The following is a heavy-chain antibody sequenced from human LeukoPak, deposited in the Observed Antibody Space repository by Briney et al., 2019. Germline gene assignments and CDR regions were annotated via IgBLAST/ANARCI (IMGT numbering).Heavy chain of an antibody. D-gene: IGHD3-22*01. V-gene: IGHV1-18*01. CDR3: ARVPQYYYDSSGYQKHFDY. CDR2: ISAYNGNT. CDR1: GYTFTSYG. Sequence: ASVKVSCKASGYTFTSYGISWVRQAPGQGLEWMGWISAYNGNTNYAQKLQGRVTMTTDTSTSTAYMELRSLRSDDTAVYYCARVPQYYYDSSGYQKHFDYWGQGTLVTVSS. J-gene: IGHJ4*02.